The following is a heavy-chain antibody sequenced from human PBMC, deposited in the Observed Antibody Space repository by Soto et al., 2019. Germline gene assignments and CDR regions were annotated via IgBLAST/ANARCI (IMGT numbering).Heavy chain of an antibody. D-gene: IGHD1-26*01. Sequence: QVHLVQSGAEVKRPGASVKVSCKASGYTFTDDYIHWVRQAPGQGLAWMGWINPDTGDTNYAQNFQGRVTMTRDTSISTMYIELNSLTSDDTAVYYCARAWYSGSFNNFDYWGQGSLVTVSS. V-gene: IGHV1-2*02. CDR1: GYTFTDDY. CDR2: INPDTGDT. J-gene: IGHJ4*02. CDR3: ARAWYSGSFNNFDY.